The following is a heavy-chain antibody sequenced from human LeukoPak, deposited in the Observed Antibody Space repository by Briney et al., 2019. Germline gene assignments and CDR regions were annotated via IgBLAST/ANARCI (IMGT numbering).Heavy chain of an antibody. CDR2: ISAYNGNT. CDR1: GYTFTSYG. V-gene: IGHV1-18*01. CDR3: ARPSYYYDSSGYCAY. Sequence: ASLKVSCKASGYTFTSYGISWVRQAPGQGLEWMGWISAYNGNTNYAQKLQGRVTMTTDTSTSTAYMELRSLRSDDTAVYYCARPSYYYDSSGYCAYWGQGTLVTVSS. J-gene: IGHJ4*02. D-gene: IGHD3-22*01.